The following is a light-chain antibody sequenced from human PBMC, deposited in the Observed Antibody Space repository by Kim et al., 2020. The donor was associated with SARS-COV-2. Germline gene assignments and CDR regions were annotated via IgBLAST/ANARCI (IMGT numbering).Light chain of an antibody. V-gene: IGKV1-5*03. CDR1: QSISSW. J-gene: IGKJ2*01. CDR2: KAS. Sequence: DIQMTQSPSTLSASVGDRVTITCRASQSISSWLAWYQQKPGKAPKLLIYKASSLESGVPSRFSGSGSGTEFTLTISSLEAEDFATYYCQETFTTPPYIFGQGTKLEI. CDR3: QETFTTPPYI.